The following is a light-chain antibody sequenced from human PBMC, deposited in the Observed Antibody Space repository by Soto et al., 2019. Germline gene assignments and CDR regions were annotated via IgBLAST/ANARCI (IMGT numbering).Light chain of an antibody. Sequence: QSVLTQPPSGSGAPGQWVTMSCTGSSSNTGEGYDVHWYQQLPGTVPRLLIYANNNRPSGVPDRFSGSKSGTSASRALTGLQAEDDADYYCQSYDKCLSIWVFGGGTKVTVL. CDR3: QSYDKCLSIWV. CDR2: ANN. J-gene: IGLJ3*02. CDR1: SSNTGEGYD. V-gene: IGLV1-40*01.